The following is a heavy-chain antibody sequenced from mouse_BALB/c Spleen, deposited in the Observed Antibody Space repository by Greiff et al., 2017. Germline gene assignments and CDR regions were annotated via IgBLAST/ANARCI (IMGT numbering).Heavy chain of an antibody. V-gene: IGHV1-9*01. CDR2: ILPGSGST. CDR3: ARSYDYDDYYAMDY. J-gene: IGHJ4*01. Sequence: VKLQESGAELMKPGASVKISCKATGYTFSSYWIEWVKQRPGHGLEWIGEILPGSGSTNYNEKFKGKATFTADTSSNTAYMQLSSLTSEDSAVYYCARSYDYDDYYAMDYWGQGTSVTVSS. D-gene: IGHD2-4*01. CDR1: GYTFSSYW.